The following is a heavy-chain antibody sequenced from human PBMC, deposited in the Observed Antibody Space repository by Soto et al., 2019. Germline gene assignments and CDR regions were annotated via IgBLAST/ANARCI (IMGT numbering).Heavy chain of an antibody. Sequence: QVQLVESGGGVVQPGRSLRLSCAASGFTFSTYGMHWVRQAPGKGLEWVAVIWYDGSNKYYADSVKGRFTISRDNSKNTLYLQMNIRRAEDTAVYYCARFPSVVVPAALSVQAFEIWGQGTMVTVSS. V-gene: IGHV3-33*01. CDR3: ARFPSVVVPAALSVQAFEI. J-gene: IGHJ3*02. CDR2: IWYDGSNK. CDR1: GFTFSTYG. D-gene: IGHD2-2*01.